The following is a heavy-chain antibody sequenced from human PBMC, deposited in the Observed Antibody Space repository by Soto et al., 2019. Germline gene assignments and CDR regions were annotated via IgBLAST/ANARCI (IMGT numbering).Heavy chain of an antibody. CDR2: IYYSGST. J-gene: IGHJ6*02. D-gene: IGHD3-10*01. CDR1: GGAISSGGYY. V-gene: IGHV4-30-4*08. Sequence: PSETLSLTCTVSGGAISSGGYYWSWIRQHPGKGLEWIGYIYYSGSTYYNPSLKSRVTISVDTSKNQFSLKLSSVTAADTAVYYCARGVRGRDYYGSGSYYYYYGMDVWGQGTTVTVS. CDR3: ARGVRGRDYYGSGSYYYYYGMDV.